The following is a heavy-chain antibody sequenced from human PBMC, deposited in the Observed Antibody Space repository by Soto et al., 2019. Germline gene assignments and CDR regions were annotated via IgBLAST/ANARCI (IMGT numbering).Heavy chain of an antibody. Sequence: GASAKVSCKASGYTFTGYYMHWVRQAPGQGLEWMGWINPNSGGTNYAQKFQGWVTMTRDTSISTAYMELSRLRSDDTAVYYCARDRLATVAVNHYYYSGMDVWGQGTTVTVSS. CDR1: GYTFTGYY. D-gene: IGHD6-19*01. CDR2: INPNSGGT. CDR3: ARDRLATVAVNHYYYSGMDV. V-gene: IGHV1-2*04. J-gene: IGHJ6*02.